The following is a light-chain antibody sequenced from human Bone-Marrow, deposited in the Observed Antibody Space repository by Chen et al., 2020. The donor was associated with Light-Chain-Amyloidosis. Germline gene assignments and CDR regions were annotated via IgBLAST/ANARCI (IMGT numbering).Light chain of an antibody. Sequence: NFMLTQPHSVSESPGKTVIISCTRSRGSIATNYVQWYQQRPGSSPPTVIYAYDQTPSGVPDRFSGSIDRSSNSASLTISGLKTEDEADYYCQSYQGSSQGVFGGGTKLTVL. V-gene: IGLV6-57*01. CDR3: QSYQGSSQGV. CDR1: RGSIATNY. J-gene: IGLJ3*02. CDR2: AYD.